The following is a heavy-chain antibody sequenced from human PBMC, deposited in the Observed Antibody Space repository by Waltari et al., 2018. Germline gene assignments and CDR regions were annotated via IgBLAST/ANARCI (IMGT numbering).Heavy chain of an antibody. CDR1: GFTVSSNY. J-gene: IGHJ4*02. V-gene: IGHV3-53*01. D-gene: IGHD3-22*01. CDR3: VRETRRYYDSSGYSDY. CDR2: IYSGGST. Sequence: EVQLVESGGGLIQPGGSLRLSCAASGFTVSSNYMSWVRQAPGKGLEWVSVIYSGGSTYYADSVKGRFTISRDNSKNTLYLQMNSLRAEDTAVYYCVRETRRYYDSSGYSDYWGQGTLVTVSS.